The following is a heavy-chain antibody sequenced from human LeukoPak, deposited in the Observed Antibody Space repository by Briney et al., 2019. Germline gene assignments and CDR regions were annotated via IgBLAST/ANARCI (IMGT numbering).Heavy chain of an antibody. V-gene: IGHV3-13*01. J-gene: IGHJ3*01. CDR2: IGKGGDT. CDR3: IRDLGLSHAYGAFDV. Sequence: GGCLRLSCAASGFTFSFYDMHWVRQTTGKSLEWFSGIGKGGDTYYAGSVKGRFTISRENAKNSLYLQMNSLSAEDTAVYYCIRDLGLSHAYGAFDVWGQGTLVTVSS. D-gene: IGHD3-16*01. CDR1: GFTFSFYD.